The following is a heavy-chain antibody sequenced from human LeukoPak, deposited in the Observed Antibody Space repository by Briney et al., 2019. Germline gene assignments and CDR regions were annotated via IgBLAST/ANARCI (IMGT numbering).Heavy chain of an antibody. Sequence: GGSLRLSCAASGFTFDDYATHWVRQVPGKGLEWVSGISWNSGDIGYADSVKGRFTISRDNGKNSLYLQMNSLRAEDTALYYCAKVSGYSYGFFDSWGQGTLVTVSS. CDR1: GFTFDDYA. V-gene: IGHV3-9*01. CDR2: ISWNSGDI. J-gene: IGHJ4*02. D-gene: IGHD5-18*01. CDR3: AKVSGYSYGFFDS.